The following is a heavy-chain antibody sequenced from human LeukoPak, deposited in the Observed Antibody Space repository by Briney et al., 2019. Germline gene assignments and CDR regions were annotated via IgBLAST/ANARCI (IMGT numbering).Heavy chain of an antibody. CDR2: INSDGSGI. D-gene: IGHD6-19*01. Sequence: PGGSLRLSCAASEFTFSSFWMHWVRQAPGKGLVWVSRINSDGSGIRYADSVKGRFTISRDNAKSTLYLQMNSLRDEDTAVYYCARERRSSGWYDAFDMRGQGTMVTVSS. V-gene: IGHV3-74*01. CDR3: ARERRSSGWYDAFDM. J-gene: IGHJ3*02. CDR1: EFTFSSFW.